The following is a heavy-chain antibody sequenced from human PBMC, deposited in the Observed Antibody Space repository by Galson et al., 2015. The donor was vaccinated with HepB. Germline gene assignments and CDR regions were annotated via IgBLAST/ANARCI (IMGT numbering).Heavy chain of an antibody. J-gene: IGHJ3*02. CDR3: ARVRSCPKRNSQFCDAFDI. Sequence: SVKVSCKASGYTFTSYYMHWVRQAPGQGLEWMGIINPSSVSTYYAQKFKGRVTMTRDTSTSTVHMELSSLRSEDTAVYYCARVRSCPKRNSQFCDAFDIWGQWTMVTVSS. V-gene: IGHV1-46*01. CDR2: INPSSVST. D-gene: IGHD4-23*01. CDR1: GYTFTSYY.